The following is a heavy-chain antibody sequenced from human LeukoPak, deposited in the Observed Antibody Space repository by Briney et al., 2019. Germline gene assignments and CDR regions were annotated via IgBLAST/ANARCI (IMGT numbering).Heavy chain of an antibody. CDR3: ARAAQYLFDY. J-gene: IGHJ4*02. D-gene: IGHD4-11*01. V-gene: IGHV3-7*01. CDR1: GFTFSTYA. Sequence: GGSLRLSCAASGFTFSTYAMTWVRQAPGKGLEWVANIKQDGSEKYYVDSVKGRFTISRDNAKNSLYLQMNSLRAEDTAVYYCARAAQYLFDYWGQGTLVTVSS. CDR2: IKQDGSEK.